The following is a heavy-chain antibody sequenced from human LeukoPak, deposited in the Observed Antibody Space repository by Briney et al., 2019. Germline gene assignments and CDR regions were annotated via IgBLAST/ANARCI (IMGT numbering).Heavy chain of an antibody. CDR1: GYTFTYRY. D-gene: IGHD3-3*02. V-gene: IGHV1-45*02. CDR3: ASDGATTRDIFGGGFDP. Sequence: SVKVSCKASGYTFTYRYLHWVRQAPGQALEWMGWITPFNGNTNYAQKFQDRVTITRDRSMSTAYMELSSLRSEDTAMYYCASDGATTRDIFGGGFDPWGQGTLVTVSS. CDR2: ITPFNGNT. J-gene: IGHJ5*02.